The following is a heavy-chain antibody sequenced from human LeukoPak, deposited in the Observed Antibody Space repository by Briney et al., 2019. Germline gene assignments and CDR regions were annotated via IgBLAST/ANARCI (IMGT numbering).Heavy chain of an antibody. J-gene: IGHJ6*03. CDR3: AKGPQSTYYYYMDV. D-gene: IGHD2-2*01. CDR2: ISWNSGSI. CDR1: GFTFDDYA. Sequence: GGSLRLSCAASGFTFDDYAMHWVRQAPGKGLEWVSGISWNSGSIGYADSVKGRFTISRDNAKNSLYLQMNSLRAEDTAVYYCAKGPQSTYYYYMDVWGKGTTVTVSS. V-gene: IGHV3-9*01.